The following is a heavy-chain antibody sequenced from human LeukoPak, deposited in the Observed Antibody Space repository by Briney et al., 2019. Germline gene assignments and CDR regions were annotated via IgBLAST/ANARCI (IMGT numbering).Heavy chain of an antibody. D-gene: IGHD2-2*01. CDR2: IYHSGST. V-gene: IGHV4-38-2*01. CDR1: GYSISSGYY. Sequence: SETLSLTCAVSGYSISSGYYWGWIRQPPGKGLEWIGSIYHSGSTYYNPSLKSRFTISVDTSKNQFSLKLSSVTAADTAVYYCARVVGSSTSSNWFDPWGQGTLVTVSS. J-gene: IGHJ5*02. CDR3: ARVVGSSTSSNWFDP.